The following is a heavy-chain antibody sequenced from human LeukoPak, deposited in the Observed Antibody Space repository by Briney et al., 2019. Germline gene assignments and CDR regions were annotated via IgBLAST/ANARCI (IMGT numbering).Heavy chain of an antibody. V-gene: IGHV3-23*01. Sequence: GGSLRLSCAASGFTFSSYAMSWVRQAPGKGLEWVSAITGSSGITYYADSVKGRFTISRDDSKNTLYLQMNSLRAEDTAVYYCARVGTEVVPAAFDYWGQGTLVTVSS. CDR2: ITGSSGIT. CDR1: GFTFSSYA. CDR3: ARVGTEVVPAAFDY. J-gene: IGHJ4*02. D-gene: IGHD2-2*01.